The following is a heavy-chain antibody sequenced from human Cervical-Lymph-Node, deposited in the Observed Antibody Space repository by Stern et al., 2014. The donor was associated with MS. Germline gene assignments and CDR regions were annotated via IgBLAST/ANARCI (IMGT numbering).Heavy chain of an antibody. CDR3: ARSDSGKYDY. J-gene: IGHJ4*02. Sequence: MQLVESGGDLVQPGGSLRLSCAASGFTFSSYWMQWVRQAPGQGLVYVSRINGDGTNTNYADSVKGRFTISRDNARNTLYLQMNSLRAEDTAVYYCARSDSGKYDYWGQGTLVTVSS. CDR2: INGDGTNT. V-gene: IGHV3-74*02. D-gene: IGHD3-10*01. CDR1: GFTFSSYW.